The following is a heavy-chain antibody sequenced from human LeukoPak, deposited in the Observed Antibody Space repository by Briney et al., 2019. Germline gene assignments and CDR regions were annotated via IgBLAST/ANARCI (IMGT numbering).Heavy chain of an antibody. Sequence: GRSLRLSCAASGFTFSSYWMHWVRQAPGKGLVWVSRINSDGSSTDYADSVKGRFTISRDNAKNALYLRMDSLRAEDTAVYYCARSPDDYNNWGYYFDYWGQGTLVTVSS. CDR2: INSDGSST. V-gene: IGHV3-74*01. CDR3: ARSPDDYNNWGYYFDY. D-gene: IGHD5-24*01. CDR1: GFTFSSYW. J-gene: IGHJ4*02.